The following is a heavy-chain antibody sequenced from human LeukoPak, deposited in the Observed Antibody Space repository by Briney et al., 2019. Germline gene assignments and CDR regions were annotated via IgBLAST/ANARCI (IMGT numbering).Heavy chain of an antibody. CDR2: ISAYNGNT. J-gene: IGHJ4*02. D-gene: IGHD2-15*01. V-gene: IGHV1-18*01. CDR3: AAVVVVAAHLEY. CDR1: GYTFTSYG. Sequence: ASVKVSCKASGYTFTSYGISWVRQAPGQGLEWMGWISAYNGNTNYAQKLQGRVTMPTDTSTSTAYMELRSLRSDDTAVYYCAAVVVVAAHLEYWGQGTLVTVSS.